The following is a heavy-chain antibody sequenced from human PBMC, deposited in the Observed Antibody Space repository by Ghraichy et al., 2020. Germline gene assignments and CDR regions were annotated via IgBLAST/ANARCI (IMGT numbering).Heavy chain of an antibody. CDR1: GGSFSGYY. Sequence: SETLSLTCAVYGGSFSGYYWSWIRQPPGKGLEWIGEINHSGSTNYNPSLKSRVTISVDTSKNQFSLKLSSVTAADTAVYYCARGRNWIPLDYWGQGTLVTVSS. CDR3: ARGRNWIPLDY. V-gene: IGHV4-34*01. J-gene: IGHJ4*02. D-gene: IGHD1-1*01. CDR2: INHSGST.